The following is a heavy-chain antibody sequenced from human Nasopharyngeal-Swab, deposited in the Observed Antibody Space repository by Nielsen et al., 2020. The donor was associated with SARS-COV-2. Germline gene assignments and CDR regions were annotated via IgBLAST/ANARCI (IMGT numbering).Heavy chain of an antibody. Sequence: WIRQPPGKGLERIGSIYYSGSTYYNPSLKSRVTISVDTSKNQFSLKLSSVTAADTAVYYCARARSYGSGRNPKGGGNFDYWGQGTLGTVSS. V-gene: IGHV4-39*01. CDR2: IYYSGST. CDR3: ARARSYGSGRNPKGGGNFDY. J-gene: IGHJ4*02. D-gene: IGHD3-10*01.